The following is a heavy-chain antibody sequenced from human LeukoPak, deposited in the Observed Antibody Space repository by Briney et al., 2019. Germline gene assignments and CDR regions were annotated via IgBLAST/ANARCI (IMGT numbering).Heavy chain of an antibody. J-gene: IGHJ3*02. CDR1: GGSIRDYY. Sequence: SETLSLTCTASGGSIRDYYCSWIRQSPGRGLEWMGYISYTGGTDYNPSLKNRVTISVDTSKNQFSLKLSSVTAADTAVYYCAKRRGSGTQLWRYDGFDIWGQGTMVTVSS. D-gene: IGHD5-18*01. CDR3: AKRRGSGTQLWRYDGFDI. CDR2: ISYTGGT. V-gene: IGHV4-59*03.